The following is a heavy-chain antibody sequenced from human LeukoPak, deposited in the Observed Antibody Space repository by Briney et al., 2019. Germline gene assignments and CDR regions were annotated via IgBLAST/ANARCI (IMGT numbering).Heavy chain of an antibody. CDR1: GFTFSSYG. D-gene: IGHD3-3*01. CDR3: ARDHGFLEWLLGYYMDV. CDR2: IRYDGSNK. J-gene: IGHJ6*03. V-gene: IGHV3-30*02. Sequence: GGSLRLSCAASGFTFSSYGMHWVRQAPGKGLEWVAFIRYDGSNKYYADSVKGRFTISRDNSKNTLYLQMNSLRAEDTAVYYCARDHGFLEWLLGYYMDVWGKGTTVTVSS.